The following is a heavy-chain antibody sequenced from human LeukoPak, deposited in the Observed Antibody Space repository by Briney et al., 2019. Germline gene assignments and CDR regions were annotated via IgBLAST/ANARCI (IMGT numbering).Heavy chain of an antibody. CDR3: ARERAGYYYDF. CDR2: VTGTGRTT. CDR1: GFTFSTYT. J-gene: IGHJ4*02. Sequence: GGSLRLSCAASGFTFSTYTMQWVRQAPGKGPEHVSFVTGTGRTTHYADSVKGRFSISRDNSKSMLYLQMGSLRPEDTAVYYCARERAGYYYDFWGQGTLVTVSS. V-gene: IGHV3-64*02. D-gene: IGHD6-13*01.